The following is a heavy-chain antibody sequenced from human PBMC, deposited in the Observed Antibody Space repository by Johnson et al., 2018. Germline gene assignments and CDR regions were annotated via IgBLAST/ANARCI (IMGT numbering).Heavy chain of an antibody. CDR1: EFTFSSYY. CDR3: ARGMHSSGWHPYYNYYYMDV. V-gene: IGHV3-23*04. J-gene: IGHJ6*03. D-gene: IGHD6-19*01. CDR2: ISGSGGSA. Sequence: VQLVESGGGLVKPGGSLRLSCAASEFTFSSYYMNWVRQAPGKGLEWVSAISGSGGSAYYADPVKGRFTISRDNSKNTLYLQMNSLRGEDTAVYYCARGMHSSGWHPYYNYYYMDVWGKGTTVTVSS.